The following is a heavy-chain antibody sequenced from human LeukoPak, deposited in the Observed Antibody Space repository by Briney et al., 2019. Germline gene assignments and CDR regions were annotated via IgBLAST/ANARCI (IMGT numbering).Heavy chain of an antibody. D-gene: IGHD1-1*01. CDR3: TTGIDDGGGY. J-gene: IGHJ4*02. Sequence: KPGGSLRLSCVSSGFTFAKVWMNWVRQAPGKDLEWVGRIKTNADGEPTDYAAPVEGRFVISRDDSKKTLYLEMNSLRVDDTALYSCTTGIDDGGGYWGQGTMVTVSS. V-gene: IGHV3-15*07. CDR2: IKTNADGEPT. CDR1: GFTFAKVW.